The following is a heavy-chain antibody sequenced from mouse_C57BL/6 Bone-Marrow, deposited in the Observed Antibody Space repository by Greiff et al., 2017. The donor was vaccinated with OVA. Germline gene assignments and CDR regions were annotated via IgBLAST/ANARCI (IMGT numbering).Heavy chain of an antibody. CDR1: EYEFPSHD. D-gene: IGHD2-5*01. CDR3: ARQSFPDYSNPLRY. J-gene: IGHJ2*01. Sequence: EVKLVESGGGLVQPGESLKLSCESNEYEFPSHDMSWVRKTPEKRLELVAAINSDGGSTYYPDTMARRFIIYRDNTKKTLYLQMSRLRSEDTALDDWARQSFPDYSNPLRYWGQGTTLTVSS. V-gene: IGHV5-2*01. CDR2: INSDGGST.